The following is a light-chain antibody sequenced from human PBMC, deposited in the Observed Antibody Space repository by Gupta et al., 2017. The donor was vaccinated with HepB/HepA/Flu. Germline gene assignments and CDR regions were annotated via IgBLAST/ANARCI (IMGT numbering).Light chain of an antibody. V-gene: IGLV1-44*01. CDR3: AAWDDSLNGRV. Sequence: QSVLTQPPSASGTPGQRVTISCSGSSSNIGSNTVNWYQQLPGTAPKLLIYSNDRPPSGVPDRFSGSKSGTSASLAISGLQAEDEADYYCAAWDDSLNGRVFGTGTKVTVL. CDR1: SSNIGSNT. CDR2: SND. J-gene: IGLJ1*01.